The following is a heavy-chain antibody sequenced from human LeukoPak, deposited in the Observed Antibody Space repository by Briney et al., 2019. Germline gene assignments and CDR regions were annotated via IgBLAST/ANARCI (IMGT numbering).Heavy chain of an antibody. Sequence: GGSLRLSCAASGFTFSSYGMHWVRQAPGKGLEWVAVISYDGSNKYYADSVKGRFTISRDNSKNTLHLQMNSLRAEDTAVYYCAKDAGMGGAFDYWGQGTLVTVSS. D-gene: IGHD1-26*01. V-gene: IGHV3-30*18. J-gene: IGHJ4*02. CDR2: ISYDGSNK. CDR3: AKDAGMGGAFDY. CDR1: GFTFSSYG.